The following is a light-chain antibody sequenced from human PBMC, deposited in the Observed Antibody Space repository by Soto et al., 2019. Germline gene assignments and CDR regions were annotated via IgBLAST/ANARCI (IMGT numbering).Light chain of an antibody. V-gene: IGKV1-39*01. Sequence: DIQMTQSPSSLSASVGDRVTITCRASQGVSGYLHWYQVKPGKAPKLLIYNAVSLQSGVPSRFSGSGYGTAFSLTISSLQPEDFGTYYCQQTYSTPPYTFGQGTKLEI. J-gene: IGKJ2*01. CDR1: QGVSGY. CDR3: QQTYSTPPYT. CDR2: NAV.